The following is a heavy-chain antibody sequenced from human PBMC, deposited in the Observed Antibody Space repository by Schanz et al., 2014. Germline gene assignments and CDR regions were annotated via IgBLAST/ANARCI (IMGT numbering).Heavy chain of an antibody. CDR2: IAYSGST. J-gene: IGHJ5*02. D-gene: IGHD3-16*01. Sequence: QVQLQESGPGQVRPSETLSLTCTVSGSDIRGFHWSWIRQSPVKGLEWIGYIAYSGSTNYNPSLQSRVTSSLDTSQSQFSLRLSSVSSADTAMYYCARVGRNSYGFTSRFDAWGQGTLVAVSS. V-gene: IGHV4-59*13. CDR1: GSDIRGFH. CDR3: ARVGRNSYGFTSRFDA.